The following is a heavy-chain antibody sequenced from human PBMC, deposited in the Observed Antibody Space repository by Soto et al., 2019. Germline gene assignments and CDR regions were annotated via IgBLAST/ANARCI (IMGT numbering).Heavy chain of an antibody. V-gene: IGHV4-30-4*01. CDR1: GGSLSSGTYY. J-gene: IGHJ4*02. Sequence: SETLSLTCTVSGGSLSSGTYYWSWIRQPPGKGLEWIGYIYHSGSSQSNPSLKSRVTISIDTSKNQFSLELRSVTAADTAVYYCARDLLDTTVDYYFDSWGPGRLVTVSS. CDR3: ARDLLDTTVDYYFDS. D-gene: IGHD4-17*01. CDR2: IYHSGSS.